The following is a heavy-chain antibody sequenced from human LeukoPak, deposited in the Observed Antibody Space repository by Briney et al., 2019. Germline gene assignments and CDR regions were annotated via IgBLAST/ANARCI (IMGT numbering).Heavy chain of an antibody. J-gene: IGHJ4*03. D-gene: IGHD6-19*01. CDR3: ARGCPRSEVGAVPGTCYFDY. CDR2: IYHSGST. CDR1: GDSISSSNW. Sequence: SETLSLTCAVSGDSISSSNWWSWVRQPPGKGLEWIGEIYHSGSTNYNSSLKSRVTISVDTSKNQFSLKLTSVTAADTAVYYCARGCPRSEVGAVPGTCYFDYWGQGTLVTVSS. V-gene: IGHV4-4*02.